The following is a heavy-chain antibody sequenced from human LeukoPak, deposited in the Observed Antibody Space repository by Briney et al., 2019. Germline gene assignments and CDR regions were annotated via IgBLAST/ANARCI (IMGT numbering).Heavy chain of an antibody. J-gene: IGHJ5*02. D-gene: IGHD6-13*01. V-gene: IGHV3-9*01. Sequence: GGSLRLSCAASGFTFDGYAMHWVRQAPGKGLEWVSGISWNSGSIGYADSVKGRFTISRDNAKNSLYLQMNSLRAEDTAVYYCARERRRSANWFDPWGQGTLVTVSS. CDR3: ARERRRSANWFDP. CDR1: GFTFDGYA. CDR2: ISWNSGSI.